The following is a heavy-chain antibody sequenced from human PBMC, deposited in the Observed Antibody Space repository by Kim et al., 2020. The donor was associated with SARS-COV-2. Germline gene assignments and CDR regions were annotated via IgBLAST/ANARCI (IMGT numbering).Heavy chain of an antibody. V-gene: IGHV4-59*01. Sequence: SETLSLTCTVSGGSISSYYWSWIRQPPGKGLEWIGYIYYSGSTNYNPSLKSRVTISVDTSKNQFSLKLSSVTAADTAVYYCARGYRPLYSYGLPFYYCYGMDVWGQGTTVTVSS. CDR1: GGSISSYY. D-gene: IGHD5-18*01. CDR2: IYYSGST. CDR3: ARGYRPLYSYGLPFYYCYGMDV. J-gene: IGHJ6*02.